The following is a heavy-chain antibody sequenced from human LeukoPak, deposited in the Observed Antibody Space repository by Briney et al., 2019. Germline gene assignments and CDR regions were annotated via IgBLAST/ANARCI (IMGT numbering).Heavy chain of an antibody. Sequence: GGSLRLSCAASAFTFSSYPIHWVRQAPGKGLEYVSAISSNGGNTYYADSVRGRFTISRDNPENTVYLQMGSLRAEDMAVYYCAREVVEGFTRHFDYWGQGALVTVSS. V-gene: IGHV3-64*02. CDR3: AREVVEGFTRHFDY. CDR2: ISSNGGNT. J-gene: IGHJ4*02. D-gene: IGHD2-15*01. CDR1: AFTFSSYP.